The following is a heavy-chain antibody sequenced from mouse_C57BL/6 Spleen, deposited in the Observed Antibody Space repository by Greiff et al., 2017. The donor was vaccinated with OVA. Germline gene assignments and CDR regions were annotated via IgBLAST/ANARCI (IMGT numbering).Heavy chain of an antibody. Sequence: QVQLQQSGPELVKPGASVKISCKASGYAFSSSWMNWVKQRPGKGLEWIGRIYPGDGDTNYNGKFKGKATLTADKSSSTAYMQRSSLTSEDSAVYFCARDWAGYYFDYWGQGTTLTVSS. D-gene: IGHD4-1*01. V-gene: IGHV1-82*01. CDR3: ARDWAGYYFDY. CDR2: IYPGDGDT. CDR1: GYAFSSSW. J-gene: IGHJ2*01.